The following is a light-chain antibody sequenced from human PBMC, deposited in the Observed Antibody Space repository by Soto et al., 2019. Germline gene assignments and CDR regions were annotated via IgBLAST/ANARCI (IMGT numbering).Light chain of an antibody. CDR1: QTVSDN. Sequence: VWTPTPATRVLSRWRIAPRSCRASQTVSDNLAWYQQIPGQAPSLLIYGPSHRAPDIPARFIGSGTGTEFNVTSLRLRSEDFAVYQCQQSNNWPPWTFGQGTKVDIK. V-gene: IGKV3-15*01. J-gene: IGKJ1*01. CDR3: QQSNNWPPWT. CDR2: GPS.